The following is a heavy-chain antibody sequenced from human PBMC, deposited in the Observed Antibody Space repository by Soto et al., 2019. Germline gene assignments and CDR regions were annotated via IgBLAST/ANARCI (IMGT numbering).Heavy chain of an antibody. CDR2: VYYTGTT. Sequence: PSETLSLTCTVSYASINNYHWTWIRQPPGKGLEWIAYVYYTGTTNFNPSLKSRVTISMDTSKNQFSLKLTSVTAADTAVYYCATLRRLVEVSPYFDSWGQGLMVTVSS. CDR1: YASINNYH. CDR3: ATLRRLVEVSPYFDS. J-gene: IGHJ4*02. D-gene: IGHD3-3*01. V-gene: IGHV4-59*08.